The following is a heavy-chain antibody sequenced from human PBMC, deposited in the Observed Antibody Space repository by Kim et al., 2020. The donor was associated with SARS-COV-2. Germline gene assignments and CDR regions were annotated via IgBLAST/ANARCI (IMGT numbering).Heavy chain of an antibody. J-gene: IGHJ4*01. V-gene: IGHV4-59*01. CDR1: GGSISNYH. CDR2: ISPSGSP. Sequence: SETLSLTCAVSGGSISNYHWSWIRQAPGKGLEWVGYISPSGSPTYNPSLKSRLTLSLATSKNEFSLKLGSVTAADTATYYCAGGGLDFYDILTGLGYWGHGTLVTVSS. CDR3: AGGGLDFYDILTGLGY. D-gene: IGHD3-9*01.